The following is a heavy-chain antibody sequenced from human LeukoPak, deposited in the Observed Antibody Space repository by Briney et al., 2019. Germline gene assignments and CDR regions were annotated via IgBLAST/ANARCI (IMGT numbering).Heavy chain of an antibody. CDR1: GGSISSGGYS. CDR3: AREGPIRGSHDAFDI. V-gene: IGHV4-30-4*07. D-gene: IGHD1-26*01. CDR2: IYYSGST. Sequence: PSQTLSLTCAVSGGSISSGGYSWRWLRQPPGTGLEWIGYIYYSGSTYYNPSLKSRVTISVDTSKNQFSLKLSSVTAADTAVYYCAREGPIRGSHDAFDIWGQGTMVTVSS. J-gene: IGHJ3*02.